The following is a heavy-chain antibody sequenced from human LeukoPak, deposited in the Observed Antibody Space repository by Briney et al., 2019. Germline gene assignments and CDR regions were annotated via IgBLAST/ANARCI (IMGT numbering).Heavy chain of an antibody. CDR2: IYTSENT. D-gene: IGHD3-3*01. CDR1: GDSISSYY. CDR3: ARERGYCFDP. J-gene: IGHJ5*02. Sequence: SETLSLTCTVSGDSISSYYWSWIRQPAGKGLEWIGRIYTSENTNYNPSLKSRVTMSLDRSKNQFSLKLSPVTAAGTPRYYSARERGYCFDPWGQGMLVTVSS. V-gene: IGHV4-4*07.